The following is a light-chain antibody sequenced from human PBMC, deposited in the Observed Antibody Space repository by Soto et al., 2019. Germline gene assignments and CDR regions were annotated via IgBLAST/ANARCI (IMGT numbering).Light chain of an antibody. CDR2: GVS. CDR1: RSDIGSYNY. J-gene: IGLJ1*01. CDR3: NSYTTSSTYV. Sequence: QSVLTQPASVSGSPGQSITISCSGTRSDIGSYNYVAWYQQFPGKTPKILIYGVSNRPSGVSSRFSGSKSGNTASLTISGLQAEDEADYYCNSYTTSSTYVFGTGTKGTVL. V-gene: IGLV2-14*01.